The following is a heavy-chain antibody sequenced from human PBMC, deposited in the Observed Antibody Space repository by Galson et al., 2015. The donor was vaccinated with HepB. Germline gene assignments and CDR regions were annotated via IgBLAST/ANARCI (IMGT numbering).Heavy chain of an antibody. J-gene: IGHJ4*02. CDR3: AKDRDSITMIVVVTIDY. Sequence: SLRLSCAASGFTFSSYGMHWVRQAPGKGLEWVAVISYDGSNKYYADSVKGRFTISRDNSKNTLYLQMNSLRAEDTAVYYCAKDRDSITMIVVVTIDYWGQGTLVTVSS. CDR1: GFTFSSYG. D-gene: IGHD3-22*01. V-gene: IGHV3-30*18. CDR2: ISYDGSNK.